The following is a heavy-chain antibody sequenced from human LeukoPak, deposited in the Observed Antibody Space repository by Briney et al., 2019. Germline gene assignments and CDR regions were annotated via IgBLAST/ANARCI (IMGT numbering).Heavy chain of an antibody. J-gene: IGHJ4*02. V-gene: IGHV1-69*02. CDR3: ARIGTPSNPFDS. CDR2: IIPIIGRP. CDR1: GGTFSSYT. D-gene: IGHD4-11*01. Sequence: SVKVSCKASGGTFSSYTIHCVRQAPGQGLEWVGRIIPIIGRPKSAQSFQGRGTITADTATVYLELSSLRPEDTALYYCARIGTPSNPFDSWGQGTLITVSS.